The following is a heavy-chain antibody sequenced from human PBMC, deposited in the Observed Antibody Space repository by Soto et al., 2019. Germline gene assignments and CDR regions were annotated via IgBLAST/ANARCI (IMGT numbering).Heavy chain of an antibody. Sequence: PGGSLRLSCAASGFTFSSYGMSWVRQAPGKGLEWVSAISGSGGSTYYADSVKGRFTISRDNSKNTLYLQMNSLRAEDTAVYYCAKDHSSSWYGWFDPWGQGTLVTVSS. V-gene: IGHV3-23*01. D-gene: IGHD6-13*01. CDR2: ISGSGGST. CDR1: GFTFSSYG. CDR3: AKDHSSSWYGWFDP. J-gene: IGHJ5*02.